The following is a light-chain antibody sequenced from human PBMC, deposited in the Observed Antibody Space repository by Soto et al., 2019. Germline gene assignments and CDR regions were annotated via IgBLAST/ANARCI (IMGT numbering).Light chain of an antibody. J-gene: IGKJ1*01. Sequence: EIVLTQSPGTQSLSPGERATLSCRASQSVSSSYLAWYHQKPGQAPRLLIYGASSRATGIPDRFSGSGSGTDFTLTIRILEPEDFAVYYCQQYCSAPLWTFGQGTKVEIK. CDR1: QSVSSSY. CDR2: GAS. V-gene: IGKV3-20*01. CDR3: QQYCSAPLWT.